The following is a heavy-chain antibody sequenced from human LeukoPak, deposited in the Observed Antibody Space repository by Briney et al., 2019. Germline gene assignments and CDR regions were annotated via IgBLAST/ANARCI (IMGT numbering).Heavy chain of an antibody. CDR1: GGSISSGSYY. Sequence: SQTLSLTCTVSGGSISSGSYYWSWIRQPAGTGLEWIGRIYTSGSTNYNPSLKSRVTISVDTSKNQFSLKLTSVIAADTAVYFCARDPDYDFWSDSPHWGQGILVTVSS. D-gene: IGHD3-3*01. J-gene: IGHJ4*02. V-gene: IGHV4-61*02. CDR2: IYTSGST. CDR3: ARDPDYDFWSDSPH.